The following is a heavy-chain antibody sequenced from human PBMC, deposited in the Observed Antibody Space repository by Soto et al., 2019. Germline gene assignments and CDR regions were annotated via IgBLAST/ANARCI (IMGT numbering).Heavy chain of an antibody. CDR2: ISGSGGST. V-gene: IGHV3-23*01. CDR1: GFTFSSYA. J-gene: IGHJ6*02. Sequence: PGGSLRLSCAASGFTFSSYAMSWVRQAPGKGLEWVSGISGSGGSTYYADSVKGRFTISRDNSKNTLYLQMNSLRAGDTAVYYCAKYPWRTYYYGMDVWGQGTTVTVSS. CDR3: AKYPWRTYYYGMDV.